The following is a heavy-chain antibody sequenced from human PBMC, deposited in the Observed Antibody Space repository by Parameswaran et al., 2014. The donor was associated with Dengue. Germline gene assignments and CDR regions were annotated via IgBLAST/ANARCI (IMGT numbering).Heavy chain of an antibody. V-gene: IGHV4-59*01. CDR3: AREAHRATGYCSGGSCREAANYYYYGMDV. CDR2: IYYMGAP. Sequence: WIRQPPGKALEWIGYIYYMGAPTTTPPSKSRVTISVDTSKNQFSLKLSSVTAADTAVYYCAREAHRATGYCSGGSCREAANYYYYGMDVWGQGTTVTVSS. J-gene: IGHJ6*02. D-gene: IGHD2-15*01.